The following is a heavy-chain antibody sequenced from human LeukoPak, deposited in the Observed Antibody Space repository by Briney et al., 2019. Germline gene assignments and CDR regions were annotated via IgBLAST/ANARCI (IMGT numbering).Heavy chain of an antibody. CDR1: GGSISSSSYY. V-gene: IGHV4-39*01. Sequence: SETLPLTCTVSGGSISSSSYYWGWIRQPPGKGLEWIGNIYYSGSTYYNPSLKSRVTISGDTSKNQFSLKLSSVTAADTAVYYCARQVDTAMGRFDYWGQGTLVTVSS. CDR3: ARQVDTAMGRFDY. D-gene: IGHD5-18*01. J-gene: IGHJ4*02. CDR2: IYYSGST.